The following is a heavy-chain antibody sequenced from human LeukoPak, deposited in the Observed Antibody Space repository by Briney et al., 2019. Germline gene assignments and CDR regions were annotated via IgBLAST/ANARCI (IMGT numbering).Heavy chain of an antibody. Sequence: ASVKVSCKASGYTFTSYYMHWVRQAPGQGLEWMGIINPSGGSTSYAQKFQGRVTMTRDTSTGTVYMELSSLRSEDTAVYYCAAGLLGHFDAFDIWGQGTMVTVSS. CDR2: INPSGGST. CDR3: AAGLLGHFDAFDI. D-gene: IGHD2-8*02. V-gene: IGHV1-46*01. J-gene: IGHJ3*02. CDR1: GYTFTSYY.